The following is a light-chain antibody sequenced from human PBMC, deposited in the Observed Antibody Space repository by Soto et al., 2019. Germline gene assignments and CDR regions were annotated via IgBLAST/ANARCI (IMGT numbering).Light chain of an antibody. J-gene: IGLJ1*01. CDR1: RTDVDGYDY. V-gene: IGLV2-14*03. CDR2: DVY. Sequence: SALTQPASVSGYPGQSIAISCTGVRTDVDGYDYVSWYQQHPGQAPQLIIYDVYTRPSGVSHRFSGSKSGDTASLTISVLQAEYEADYYCTSYTSSTPFYVFGTGAKVTVL. CDR3: TSYTSSTPFYV.